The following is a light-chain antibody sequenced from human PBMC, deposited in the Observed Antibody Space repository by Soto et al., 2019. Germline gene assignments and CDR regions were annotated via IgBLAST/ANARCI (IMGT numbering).Light chain of an antibody. CDR2: RAS. Sequence: DIQMTQSPSSLSASVGDRVTISCRASQSISVWLAWYQQKPGKAPKLLIYRASRLESGVPSRLSGSGSGTEFTLTIRSLQPDDFATYYCQQHQYYSTFGQGTKVDI. V-gene: IGKV1-5*03. CDR3: QQHQYYST. CDR1: QSISVW. J-gene: IGKJ1*01.